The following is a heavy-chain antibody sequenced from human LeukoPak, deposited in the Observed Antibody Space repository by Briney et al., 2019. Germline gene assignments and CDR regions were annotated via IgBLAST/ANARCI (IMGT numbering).Heavy chain of an antibody. CDR2: IYTSGST. D-gene: IGHD3-22*01. J-gene: IGHJ4*02. CDR1: GGSISSGSIY. V-gene: IGHV4-61*02. Sequence: SETLSLTCTVSGGSISSGSIYWSWIRQPAGMGLEWIGRIYTSGSTNYNPSLKSRVTMSVDTSKNQFSLKLSSVTAADTAVYYCARSYYYGSSALGDYWGQGTLVTVSS. CDR3: ARSYYYGSSALGDY.